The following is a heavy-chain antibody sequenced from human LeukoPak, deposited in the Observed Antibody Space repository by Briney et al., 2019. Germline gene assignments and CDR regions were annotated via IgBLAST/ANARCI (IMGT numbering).Heavy chain of an antibody. V-gene: IGHV3-30-3*01. Sequence: SGGSLRLSCAASGFTFSSYAMHWVRQAPGKGLEWVAVISYDGSNKYYADSVKGRFTISRDNSKNTLYLQMNSLRAEDTAVYYCARFPSSPINDAFDIWGQGTMVTVSS. CDR1: GFTFSSYA. CDR2: ISYDGSNK. J-gene: IGHJ3*02. CDR3: ARFPSSPINDAFDI. D-gene: IGHD6-13*01.